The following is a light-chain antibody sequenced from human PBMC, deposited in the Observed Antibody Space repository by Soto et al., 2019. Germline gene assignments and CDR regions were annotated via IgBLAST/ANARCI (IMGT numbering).Light chain of an antibody. Sequence: EIVLTQSPGTLSLSPGLRATLSCRASQSVSSSYLAWYQQKPGQAPRLLIYGASSRATGIPGRFSGSGSGTDFPLTISRLEPEDFAVYYFQQYGSSPRFTFGPGTKVDIK. CDR1: QSVSSSY. J-gene: IGKJ3*01. CDR2: GAS. CDR3: QQYGSSPRFT. V-gene: IGKV3-20*01.